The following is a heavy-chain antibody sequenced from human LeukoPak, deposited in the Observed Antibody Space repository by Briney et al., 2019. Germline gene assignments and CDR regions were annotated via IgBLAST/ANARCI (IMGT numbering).Heavy chain of an antibody. CDR2: INSDGSST. CDR1: GFTFSSYW. J-gene: IGHJ4*02. CDR3: ARETLPAGQLAAFDY. D-gene: IGHD6-13*01. Sequence: SGGSLRLSCAASGFTFSSYWMHWVRQAPGKGLVWVSRINSDGSSTSYADSVKGRFTISRDNAKNTLYLQMNSLRAEDTAVYYCARETLPAGQLAAFDYWGQGTLVTVSS. V-gene: IGHV3-74*01.